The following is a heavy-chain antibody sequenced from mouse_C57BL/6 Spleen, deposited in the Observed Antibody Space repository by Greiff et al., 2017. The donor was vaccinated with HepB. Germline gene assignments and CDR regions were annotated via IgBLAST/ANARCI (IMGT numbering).Heavy chain of an antibody. Sequence: DVQLQESGPGLVKPSQTVFLTCTVTGISITTGNYRWSWIRQFPGNRLEWIGYIYYSGTITYNPSLTSRTTITRDTPKNQFFLEMNSLTAEDTATYYCARGITTAYFDYWGQGTTLTVSS. J-gene: IGHJ2*01. V-gene: IGHV3-5*01. CDR2: IYYSGTI. CDR1: GISITTGNYR. CDR3: ARGITTAYFDY. D-gene: IGHD1-1*01.